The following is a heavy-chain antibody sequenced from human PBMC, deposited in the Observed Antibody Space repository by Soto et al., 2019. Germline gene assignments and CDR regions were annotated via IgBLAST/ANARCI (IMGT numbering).Heavy chain of an antibody. J-gene: IGHJ4*02. CDR2: ISGSGGST. CDR3: AKGKGGSLSYLFDY. Sequence: EVQLLESGGGLVQPGGSLRLSCAASGFTFSSYPMSWVRQAPGKGLEWVSTISGSGGSTYYAASVKGRFTISRDNSKNTLYLQMNGLRAEDTALYYCAKGKGGSLSYLFDYWGQGTLVTVSS. V-gene: IGHV3-23*01. CDR1: GFTFSSYP. D-gene: IGHD3-16*01.